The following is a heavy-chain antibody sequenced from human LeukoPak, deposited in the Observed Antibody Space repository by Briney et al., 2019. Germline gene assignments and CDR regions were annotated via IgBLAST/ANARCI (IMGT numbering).Heavy chain of an antibody. CDR2: IYHSGST. J-gene: IGHJ4*02. CDR1: GGSISRSKW. Sequence: PSGTLSLTCAVSGGSISRSKWWSWVRQPPGKGPEWIGEIYHSGSTNYNPSLKSRVTISVDKSKDQFSLKLTSVTAADTAVYYCARGDSSGYPDYWGQGSLVTVSS. D-gene: IGHD3-22*01. V-gene: IGHV4-4*02. CDR3: ARGDSSGYPDY.